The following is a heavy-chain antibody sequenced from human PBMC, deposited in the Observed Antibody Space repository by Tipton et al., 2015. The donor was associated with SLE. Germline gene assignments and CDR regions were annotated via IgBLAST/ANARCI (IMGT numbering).Heavy chain of an antibody. J-gene: IGHJ3*02. CDR1: GDSISGSTYY. CDR2: AYTTGGP. V-gene: IGHV4-61*02. Sequence: TLSLTCIVSGDSISGSTYYWGWIRQPAGKGLEWIGRAYTTGGPYYNPSLESRVAISMDTSKNQFSLKLTAVTAADTAVYYCARTLDALDIWGQGTMVTVSS. CDR3: ARTLDALDI.